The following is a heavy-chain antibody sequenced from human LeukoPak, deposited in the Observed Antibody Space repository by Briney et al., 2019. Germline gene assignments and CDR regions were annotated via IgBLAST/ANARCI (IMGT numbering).Heavy chain of an antibody. CDR2: IIPIFGTA. D-gene: IGHD2-15*01. J-gene: IGHJ5*02. V-gene: IGHV1-69*13. Sequence: ASVKVSCKASGGTFSSYAISWVRQAPGQGLEWMGGIIPIFGTANYAQKFQGRVTITADESTSPAYMELSSLRSEDTAVYYCARVDVVVVAADRRNWFDPWGQGTLVTVSS. CDR3: ARVDVVVVAADRRNWFDP. CDR1: GGTFSSYA.